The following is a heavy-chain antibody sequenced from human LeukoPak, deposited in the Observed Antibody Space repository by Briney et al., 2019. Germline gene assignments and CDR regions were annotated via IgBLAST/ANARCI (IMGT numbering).Heavy chain of an antibody. CDR1: GYSISSGYY. CDR3: VRPDDNSFDF. D-gene: IGHD3-9*01. V-gene: IGHV4-38-2*02. CDR2: IYYSGST. J-gene: IGHJ3*01. Sequence: SETLSLTCTVSGYSISSGYYWGWIRQPPGQGLEWIGSIYYSGSTYYNPSLKSRVTISVDTSKNQFSLKLSSVTAADTAVYYCVRPDDNSFDFWGQGTMVTVSS.